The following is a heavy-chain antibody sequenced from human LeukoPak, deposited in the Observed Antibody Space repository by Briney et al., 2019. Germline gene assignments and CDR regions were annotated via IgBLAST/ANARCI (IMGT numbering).Heavy chain of an antibody. CDR2: ISAYNGNT. CDR3: AGRGGSGSYRFIDY. CDR1: GYTFTDYG. J-gene: IGHJ4*02. V-gene: IGHV1-18*01. Sequence: ASVKVSCKASGYTFTDYGISWVRQAPGQGLEWMGWISAYNGNTNYAQKFQGRVTMTTDTSTSTAYMELRSLRSDDTAVYYCAGRGGSGSYRFIDYWGQGTLVTVSS. D-gene: IGHD1-26*01.